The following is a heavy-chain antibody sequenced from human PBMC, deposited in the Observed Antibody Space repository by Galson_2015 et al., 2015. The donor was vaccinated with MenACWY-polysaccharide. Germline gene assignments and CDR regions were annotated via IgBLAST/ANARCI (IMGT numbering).Heavy chain of an antibody. Sequence: SLRLSCAASGFTFSGYAMTWVRQAPGKGLEWVSAISGSGGGTKYADSVKGRFTISRDNSKNTLYLQMNSLRAEDTALYYCAKDNIGCTSASCFAFDIWGQGTMVTVSS. D-gene: IGHD2-2*01. CDR3: AKDNIGCTSASCFAFDI. V-gene: IGHV3-23*01. J-gene: IGHJ3*02. CDR2: ISGSGGGT. CDR1: GFTFSGYA.